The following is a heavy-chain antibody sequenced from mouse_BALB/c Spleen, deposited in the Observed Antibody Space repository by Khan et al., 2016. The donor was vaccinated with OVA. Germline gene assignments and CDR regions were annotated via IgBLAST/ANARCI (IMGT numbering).Heavy chain of an antibody. CDR3: ASHLTGSFAY. D-gene: IGHD4-1*01. Sequence: EVELVESGGDLVKPRGSLKLSCAASGFTFSSYSMSWVRQTPDKRLEWVATISSGGDYTSYPDSVKGRFTISRDNAKNTLYLQMSSLKSEDTAMYYCASHLTGSFAYWGQGTLVTVSA. CDR1: GFTFSSYS. CDR2: ISSGGDYT. V-gene: IGHV5-6*01. J-gene: IGHJ3*01.